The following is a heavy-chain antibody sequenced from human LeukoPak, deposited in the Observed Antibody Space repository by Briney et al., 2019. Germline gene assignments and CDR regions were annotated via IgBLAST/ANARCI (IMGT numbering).Heavy chain of an antibody. CDR1: GGTFSSYA. J-gene: IGHJ5*02. D-gene: IGHD3-16*01. Sequence: ASVKVSCKASGGTFSSYAISWVRQAPGQGIEWMGWIHPGRGDTNIAQKFQGRVTMTRDTSMNTAYMELSRLRSDDTAIYYCARGGYVIVRDWFDPWGQGTLVTVSS. CDR3: ARGGYVIVRDWFDP. V-gene: IGHV1-2*02. CDR2: IHPGRGDT.